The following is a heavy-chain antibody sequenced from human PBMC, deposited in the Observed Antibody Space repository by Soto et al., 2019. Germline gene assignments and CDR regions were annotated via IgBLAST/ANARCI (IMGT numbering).Heavy chain of an antibody. CDR2: IKQDGSEK. J-gene: IGHJ6*02. D-gene: IGHD1-26*01. CDR3: ARGGDSGSYLQYYYGMDV. CDR1: GFTFSSYW. Sequence: GGSLRLSCAASGFTFSSYWMSWVRQAPGKGLEWVANIKQDGSEKYYVDSVKGRFTISRDNAKNSLYLQMNSLRAEDTAVYYCARGGDSGSYLQYYYGMDVWGQGTTVTVSS. V-gene: IGHV3-7*03.